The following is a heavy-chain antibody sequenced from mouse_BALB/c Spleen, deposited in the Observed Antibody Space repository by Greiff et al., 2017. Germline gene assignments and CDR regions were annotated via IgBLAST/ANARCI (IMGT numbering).Heavy chain of an antibody. D-gene: IGHD2-3*01. CDR3: ARYDAYFDY. CDR2: ISSGSSTI. J-gene: IGHJ2*01. V-gene: IGHV5-17*02. CDR1: GFTFSSFG. Sequence: EVQGVESGGGLVQPGGSRKLSCAASGFTFSSFGMHWVRQAPEKGLEWVAYISSGSSTIYYADTVKGRFTISRDNPKNTLFLQMTSLRSEDTAMYYCARYDAYFDYWGQGTTLTVSS.